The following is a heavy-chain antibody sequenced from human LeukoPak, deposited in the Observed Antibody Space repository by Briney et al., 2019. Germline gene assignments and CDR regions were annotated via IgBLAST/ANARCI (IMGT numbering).Heavy chain of an antibody. Sequence: ASVKVSCKASGYTFTSYDINWVRQATGQGLEWLGWMNPNSGNTGYAQKFQGRVTMTRNTSISTAYMELSSLRSEDTAVYHCASSPVGAIGAFDIWGQGTMVTVSS. CDR2: MNPNSGNT. J-gene: IGHJ3*02. V-gene: IGHV1-8*01. D-gene: IGHD1-26*01. CDR1: GYTFTSYD. CDR3: ASSPVGAIGAFDI.